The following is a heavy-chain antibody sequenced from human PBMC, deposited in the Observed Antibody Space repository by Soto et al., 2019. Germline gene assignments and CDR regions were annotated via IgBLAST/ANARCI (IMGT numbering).Heavy chain of an antibody. V-gene: IGHV4-30-4*01. Sequence: QVQLQESGPGLVKPSQTLSLTCTVSGGSISSGDYYWSWIRQPPGKGLGWIGYIYYSGGTYYNPSLKSRVTISVDTSKNQFSLKLSSVTAADTAVYYCARAGDYVWGSYRPLPDYWGQGTLVTVSS. J-gene: IGHJ4*02. CDR3: ARAGDYVWGSYRPLPDY. D-gene: IGHD3-16*02. CDR1: GGSISSGDYY. CDR2: IYYSGGT.